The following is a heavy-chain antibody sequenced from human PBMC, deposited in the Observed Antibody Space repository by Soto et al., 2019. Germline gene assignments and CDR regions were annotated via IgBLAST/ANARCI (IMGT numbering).Heavy chain of an antibody. CDR1: GFTFSNYA. D-gene: IGHD6-19*01. CDR2: ISGSVRST. CDR3: AKAPSSGWSYYSYGMDV. V-gene: IGHV3-23*01. J-gene: IGHJ6*02. Sequence: EVQLLESGGGLVQPGGSLRLSCAASGFTFSNYAMSWVRQAPGKGLEWVSAISGSVRSTYYADSVKGRFTISRDNSKNWLFLQMNSLGDEDTAVYYCAKAPSSGWSYYSYGMDVWGQGTTVTVSS.